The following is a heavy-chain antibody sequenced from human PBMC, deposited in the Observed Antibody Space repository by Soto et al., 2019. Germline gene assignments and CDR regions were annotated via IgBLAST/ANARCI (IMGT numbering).Heavy chain of an antibody. CDR2: IVVGSGNT. D-gene: IGHD3-22*01. V-gene: IGHV1-58*02. Sequence: ASVKVSCKASGFTFTSSAMQWVRQARGQRLEWIGWIVVGSGNTNYAQKFQERVTITRDMSTSTAYMELSSLRSGDTAVYYCARDYYDSSGYYYFGYWGQGTLVTVSS. CDR1: GFTFTSSA. J-gene: IGHJ4*02. CDR3: ARDYYDSSGYYYFGY.